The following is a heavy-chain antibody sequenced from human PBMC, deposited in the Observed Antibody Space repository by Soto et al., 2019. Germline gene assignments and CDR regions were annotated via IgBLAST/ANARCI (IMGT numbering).Heavy chain of an antibody. D-gene: IGHD2-15*01. V-gene: IGHV4-34*01. Sequence: SETLSLTCAVYGGSFSGYYWSWIRQPPRKGLEWIGEINHSGSTNYNPSLKSRVTISVDTSKNQFSLKLSSVTAADTAVYYCARGGYCSGGSCYHYYYYMDVWGKGTTVTVSS. CDR3: ARGGYCSGGSCYHYYYYMDV. J-gene: IGHJ6*03. CDR1: GGSFSGYY. CDR2: INHSGST.